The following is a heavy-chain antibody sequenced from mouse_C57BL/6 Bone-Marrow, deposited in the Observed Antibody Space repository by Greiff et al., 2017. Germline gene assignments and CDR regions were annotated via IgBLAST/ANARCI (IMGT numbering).Heavy chain of an antibody. CDR3: ARNGDYSDYYAMDY. V-gene: IGHV1-62-2*01. Sequence: VQLQQSGAELVKPGASLKLSCKASGYTFTEYTIHWVKQRSGQGLEWIGWFYPGSGSIKYNEKFKDQVTLTADKSSSTVYMYLSRLTSEDSAVYFSARNGDYSDYYAMDYWGQGTSVTVSS. CDR2: FYPGSGSI. CDR1: GYTFTEYT. J-gene: IGHJ4*01. D-gene: IGHD2-12*01.